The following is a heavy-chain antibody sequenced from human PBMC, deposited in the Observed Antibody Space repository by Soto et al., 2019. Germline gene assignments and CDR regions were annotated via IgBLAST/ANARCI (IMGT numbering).Heavy chain of an antibody. CDR1: GGSISSGGYY. Sequence: TLSLTSTVPGGSISSGGYYWSWIRQDPGKGLEWIGYIYYSGSTYYNPSLKSRVTISVDTSKNQFSLKLSSVTAADTAVYYCARGGSDYDFWSGYYTTNWFDPWGQGTLVTVS. V-gene: IGHV4-31*03. CDR2: IYYSGST. CDR3: ARGGSDYDFWSGYYTTNWFDP. D-gene: IGHD3-3*01. J-gene: IGHJ5*02.